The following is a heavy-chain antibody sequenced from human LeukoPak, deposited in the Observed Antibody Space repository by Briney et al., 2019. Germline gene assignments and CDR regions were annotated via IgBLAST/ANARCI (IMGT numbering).Heavy chain of an antibody. CDR1: GYTFTSYD. J-gene: IGHJ4*02. CDR3: ARGRPKTSITMVRGVHFDY. V-gene: IGHV1-8*01. D-gene: IGHD3-10*01. Sequence: ASVKVSCKASGYTFTSYDIHWVRQATGQGLEWMGWMNPNSGNAGYAQKFQGRVTMTRNTSISTAYMELSSLRSEDTAVYYCARGRPKTSITMVRGVHFDYWGQGTLVTVSS. CDR2: MNPNSGNA.